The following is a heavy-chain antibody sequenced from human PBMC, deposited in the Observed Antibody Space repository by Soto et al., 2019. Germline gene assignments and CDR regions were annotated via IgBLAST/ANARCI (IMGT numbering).Heavy chain of an antibody. V-gene: IGHV1-69*13. CDR3: ARDNYGMDV. J-gene: IGHJ6*01. Sequence: ASVKVSCKASGGTFTIYAISWVRQAPGQGLEWMGGIIPIFGTANYAQKFQGRVTITADESTSTAYMELSSLRSEDTAVYYGARDNYGMDVRGQGTTDIVSS. CDR2: IIPIFGTA. CDR1: GGTFTIYA. D-gene: IGHD3-10*01.